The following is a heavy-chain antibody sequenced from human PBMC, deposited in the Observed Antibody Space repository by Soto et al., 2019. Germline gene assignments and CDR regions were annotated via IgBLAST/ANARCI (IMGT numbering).Heavy chain of an antibody. Sequence: PGESLKISCKGSGYSFTNYWIAWVRQMPGKGLEWMGIIYPGDSDTRYSPSFQGQVTISADKSISTAYLQWSSLKASDTAMYYCARRAFSCSTISCYSRSDWFDPRGQGTLVTVSS. CDR2: IYPGDSDT. CDR1: GYSFTNYW. J-gene: IGHJ5*02. CDR3: ARRAFSCSTISCYSRSDWFDP. V-gene: IGHV5-51*01. D-gene: IGHD2-2*01.